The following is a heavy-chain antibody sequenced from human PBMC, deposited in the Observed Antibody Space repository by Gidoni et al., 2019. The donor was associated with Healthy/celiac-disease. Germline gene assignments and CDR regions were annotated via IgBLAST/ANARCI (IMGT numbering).Heavy chain of an antibody. D-gene: IGHD3-3*01. CDR3: ARRITIFGVVISHNWFDP. Sequence: VQLQESGPGLVKPSGTLSLTCAVSGGSISSINWWSWVRQPPGKGLELIGEIYHSGSTNYNPSLKSRVTISVDKSKNQFSLKLSSVTAADTAVYYGARRITIFGVVISHNWFDPWGQGTLVTVSS. J-gene: IGHJ5*02. V-gene: IGHV4-4*02. CDR1: GGSISSINW. CDR2: IYHSGST.